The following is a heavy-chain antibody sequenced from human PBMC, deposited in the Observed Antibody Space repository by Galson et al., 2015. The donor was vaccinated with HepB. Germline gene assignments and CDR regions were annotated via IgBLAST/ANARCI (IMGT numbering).Heavy chain of an antibody. J-gene: IGHJ5*02. CDR3: ARDGADCSSSNCYKWFDP. V-gene: IGHV1-18*01. D-gene: IGHD2-2*02. CDR2: ISTNNGNT. CDR1: GYTFASYG. Sequence: SVKVSCKASGYTFASYGINWVRQAPGQGLEWMGWISTNNGNTNYAQKLQGRVTMTTDTSTSTAYMGLRSLRSDDTAVYYCARDGADCSSSNCYKWFDPWGQGTLVTVSS.